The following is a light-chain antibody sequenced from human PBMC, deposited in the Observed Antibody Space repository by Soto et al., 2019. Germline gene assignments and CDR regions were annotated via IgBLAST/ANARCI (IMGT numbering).Light chain of an antibody. V-gene: IGKV3-20*01. CDR3: QHYGGSFT. J-gene: IGKJ5*01. CDR2: GAS. CDR1: ESVSSVY. Sequence: EIVLTQSPGTLSLSPGERATLSCRASESVSSVYLAWYQHKPGQAPMLLIFGASSRATAIPDMFSGSGSGTDFPLTISRLEPEDFAVYYCQHYGGSFTFGQGTRLEIK.